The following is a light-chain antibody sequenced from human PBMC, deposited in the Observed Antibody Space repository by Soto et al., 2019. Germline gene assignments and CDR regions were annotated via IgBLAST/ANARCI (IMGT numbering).Light chain of an antibody. CDR2: EVN. CDR1: SMNVGAHNF. Sequence: QSALTQPPSASGSPGQSFTISCTGTSMNVGAHNFVSWYQHHPGKAPKLMIYEVNRRPSGVPDRFSGSKSGSTASLTVSGLQPEDEADYYCSSYRGNYNWVFGGGTKVTVL. CDR3: SSYRGNYNWV. J-gene: IGLJ3*02. V-gene: IGLV2-8*01.